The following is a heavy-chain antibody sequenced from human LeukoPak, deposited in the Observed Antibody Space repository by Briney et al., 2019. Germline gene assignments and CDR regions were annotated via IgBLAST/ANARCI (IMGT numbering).Heavy chain of an antibody. Sequence: GGALRLSCAASGFTFSRSWMHWVRQAPGKGLEWVSHINSDEGNRRYADYVQGRFTIFRDHAKKSLYLQMNSLSGEDTAVYYCARDLFPSTTAYFDYWGKGPLVTVSS. CDR1: GFTFSRSW. D-gene: IGHD4-11*01. V-gene: IGHV3-74*01. CDR2: INSDEGNR. J-gene: IGHJ4*02. CDR3: ARDLFPSTTAYFDY.